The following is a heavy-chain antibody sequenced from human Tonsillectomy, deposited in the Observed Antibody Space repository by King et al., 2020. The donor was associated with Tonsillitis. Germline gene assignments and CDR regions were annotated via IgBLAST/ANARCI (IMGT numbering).Heavy chain of an antibody. CDR2: ISYDGSEK. D-gene: IGHD3-22*01. Sequence: VQLVESGGGVVQPGRSLRLSCAASGFTFSSYGMHWVRQAPGKGPEWVAVISYDGSEKYFADSVKGRFTISRDNSKNTLYLQMNSLRAEDTAVYYCASPAIDYYDSSGYYQGAEYFQHWGQGTLVTVSS. J-gene: IGHJ1*01. CDR1: GFTFSSYG. CDR3: ASPAIDYYDSSGYYQGAEYFQH. V-gene: IGHV3-30*03.